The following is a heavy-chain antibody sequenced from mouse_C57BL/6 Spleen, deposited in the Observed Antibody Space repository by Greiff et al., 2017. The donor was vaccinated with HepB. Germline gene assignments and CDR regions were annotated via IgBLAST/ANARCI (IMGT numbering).Heavy chain of an antibody. V-gene: IGHV5-4*01. D-gene: IGHD1-1*01. J-gene: IGHJ3*01. CDR3: ARDRGYYGSSPAWFAY. Sequence: EVKLVESGGGLVKPGGSLKLSCAASGFTFSSYAMSWVRQTPEKRLEWVATISDGGSYTYYPDNVKGRFTISRDNAKNNLYLQMSHLKSEDTAMYYCARDRGYYGSSPAWFAYWGQGTLVTVSA. CDR1: GFTFSSYA. CDR2: ISDGGSYT.